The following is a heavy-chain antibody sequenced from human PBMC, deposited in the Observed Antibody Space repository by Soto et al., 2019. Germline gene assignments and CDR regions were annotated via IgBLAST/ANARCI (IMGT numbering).Heavy chain of an antibody. V-gene: IGHV3-33*01. CDR3: ARDRYSSSYGGTKPKIYYYYGMDV. CDR2: IWYDGSNK. Sequence: GGSLRLSCAASGFTFSSYGMHWVRQAPGKGLEWVAVIWYDGSNKYYADSVKGRFTISRDNSKNTLYLQMNSLRAEDTAVYYCARDRYSSSYGGTKPKIYYYYGMDVWGQGTTVTVSS. D-gene: IGHD6-13*01. CDR1: GFTFSSYG. J-gene: IGHJ6*02.